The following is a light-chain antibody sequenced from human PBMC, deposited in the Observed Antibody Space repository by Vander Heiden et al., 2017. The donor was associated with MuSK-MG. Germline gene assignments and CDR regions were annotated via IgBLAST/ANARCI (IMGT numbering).Light chain of an antibody. CDR2: AAS. V-gene: IGKV1-39*01. Sequence: DIHVTHSPSSLSSSVGDRVTITCRASQSISNYLNWYQQKPGKVPKLLIYAASSFQSGVPSRFSGSGSGTDFTLTISSLQPEDFATYYCQQSDSTPRTFGQGTKLEIK. J-gene: IGKJ2*01. CDR3: QQSDSTPRT. CDR1: QSISNY.